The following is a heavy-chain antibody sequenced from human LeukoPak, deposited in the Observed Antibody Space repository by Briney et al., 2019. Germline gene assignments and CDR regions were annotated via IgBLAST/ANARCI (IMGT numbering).Heavy chain of an antibody. J-gene: IGHJ4*02. D-gene: IGHD3-22*01. V-gene: IGHV4-59*01. CDR3: AGGLFYYDSSGYPGDY. CDR1: GGSISSYY. CDR2: IYYSGST. Sequence: SETLSLTCTVSGGSISSYYWSWIRQPPGKGLEWIGYIYYSGSTNYNPSLKSRVTISVDTSKSQFSLKLSSVTAADTAVYYCAGGLFYYDSSGYPGDYWGQGTLVTVSS.